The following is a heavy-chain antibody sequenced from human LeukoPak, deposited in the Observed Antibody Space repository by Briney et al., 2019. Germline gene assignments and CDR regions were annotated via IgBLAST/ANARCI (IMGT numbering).Heavy chain of an antibody. CDR2: IKHDGSEK. D-gene: IGHD3-9*01. J-gene: IGHJ5*02. CDR3: ARKENILTGYYDH. CDR1: GFTFSSYW. Sequence: GGSLRLSCAGSGFTFSSYWMSWVRQAPGKGLEWVANIKHDGSEKYYGDSVKGRFTISRDNAWNSLYLQMNSLRAEDTAVYYCARKENILTGYYDHWGQGTLVTVSS. V-gene: IGHV3-7*02.